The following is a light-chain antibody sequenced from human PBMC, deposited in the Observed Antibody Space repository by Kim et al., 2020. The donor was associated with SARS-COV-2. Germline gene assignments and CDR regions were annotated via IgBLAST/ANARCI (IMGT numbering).Light chain of an antibody. CDR1: TATIGSNY. V-gene: IGLV1-47*01. CDR2: RNN. CDR3: AAWDDSLSGVV. Sequence: GQRVTFPCSGRTATIGSNYVYWCQQLPGTAPKLLSYRNNQRPSGVPDRFSGSKSGTSASLAISGLRSEDEADYYCAAWDDSLSGVVFGGGTQLTVL. J-gene: IGLJ2*01.